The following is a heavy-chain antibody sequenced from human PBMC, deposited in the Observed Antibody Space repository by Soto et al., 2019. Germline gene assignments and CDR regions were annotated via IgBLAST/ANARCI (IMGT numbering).Heavy chain of an antibody. D-gene: IGHD6-13*01. J-gene: IGHJ4*02. V-gene: IGHV1-3*04. Sequence: QVQLVQSGAEVKKPGASVKVSCKASGYTFTSYAIHWVRQAPGQRLEWMGWINTAKDNTKYSQKFQGRVTITRDTSAGIVYMELSSLRSEDTAVYYCARGSSWSDFDYWGQGTLVTVSS. CDR2: INTAKDNT. CDR1: GYTFTSYA. CDR3: ARGSSWSDFDY.